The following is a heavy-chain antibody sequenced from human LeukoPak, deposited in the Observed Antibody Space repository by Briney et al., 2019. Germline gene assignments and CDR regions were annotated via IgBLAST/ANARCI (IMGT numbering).Heavy chain of an antibody. CDR1: GYTFTNYY. CDR3: ARATNFYYYYGMDV. Sequence: ASVKVSCKTSGYTFTNYYMHWVRQAPGQGLEWMGIINPSGTSTTYAQKFQGRVTMTRDTSTSTVYMELSSQRSEDTAVYYCARATNFYYYYGMDVWGQGTTVTVSS. D-gene: IGHD1-26*01. V-gene: IGHV1-46*01. CDR2: INPSGTST. J-gene: IGHJ6*02.